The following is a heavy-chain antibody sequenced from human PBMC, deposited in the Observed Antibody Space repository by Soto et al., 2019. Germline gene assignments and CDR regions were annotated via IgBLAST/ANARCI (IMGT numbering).Heavy chain of an antibody. D-gene: IGHD3-9*01. CDR1: VGTFSSYT. Sequence: QVQLVQSGAEVKKPGSSVKVSCKASVGTFSSYTISWVRQAPGQGLEWMGRIIPILGIANYAQKFQGRVTITADKSTSTAYMELSSLRAEDTAVDYCARDHHWLLEGNWFAPWGQGTLVTVSS. CDR3: ARDHHWLLEGNWFAP. J-gene: IGHJ5*02. V-gene: IGHV1-69*08. CDR2: IIPILGIA.